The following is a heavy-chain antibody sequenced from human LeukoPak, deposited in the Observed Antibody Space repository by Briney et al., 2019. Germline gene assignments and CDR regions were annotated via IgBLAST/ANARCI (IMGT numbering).Heavy chain of an antibody. CDR1: GGSISSNY. Sequence: SETLSLTCTVSGGSISSNYWSWIRQPPGKGLEWIGHIHYSGSTNSSPSLKSRVTISLDMSKSQFSLKLNSVTAVDTAVYYCARVGTHWYFNLWGRGTLVTVSS. V-gene: IGHV4-59*01. CDR3: ARVGTHWYFNL. CDR2: IHYSGST. J-gene: IGHJ2*01.